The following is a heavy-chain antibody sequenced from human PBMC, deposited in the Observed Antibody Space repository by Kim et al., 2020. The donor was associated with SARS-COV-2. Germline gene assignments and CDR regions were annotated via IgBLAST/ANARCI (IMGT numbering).Heavy chain of an antibody. CDR3: VGAQARRRQTVWLFNYYFDY. CDR1: GFTFSSYG. Sequence: GGSLRLSCAASGFTFSSYGMHWVRQAPGKGLEWVAVISYDGSNKYYADSVKGRFTISRDNSKNTLYPQMNSLRAEDTAVYYCVGAQARRRQTVWLFNYYFDYWGQGTLVTVSS. CDR2: ISYDGSNK. J-gene: IGHJ4*02. V-gene: IGHV3-30*03. D-gene: IGHD4-17*01.